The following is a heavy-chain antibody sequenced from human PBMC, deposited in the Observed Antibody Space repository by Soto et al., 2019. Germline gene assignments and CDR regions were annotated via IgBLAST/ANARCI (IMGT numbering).Heavy chain of an antibody. CDR1: GFTFSSYA. CDR2: ISGSGGST. D-gene: IGHD2-21*01. V-gene: IGHV3-23*01. CDR3: AKDPYSNEYYYMDV. Sequence: EVQLLESGGGLVQPGGSLRLSCAASGFTFSSYAMSWVRQAPGKGLEWVSAISGSGGSTYYADSVKGRFTIARDNSKNTLYLQMNSLRAEDTAVYYCAKDPYSNEYYYMDVWGKGTTVTVSS. J-gene: IGHJ6*03.